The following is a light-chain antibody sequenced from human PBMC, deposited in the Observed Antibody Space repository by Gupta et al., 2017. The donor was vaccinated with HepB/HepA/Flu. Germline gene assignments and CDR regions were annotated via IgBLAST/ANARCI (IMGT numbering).Light chain of an antibody. CDR2: DVS. J-gene: IGKJ4*01. CDR1: QDIDNN. V-gene: IGKV1-33*01. CDR3: QQFSLPPLP. Sequence: DIQMTQSPSSLSAFVGDRVTITCQASQDIDNNKLNWYHQRPGQAPKLLLYDVSKSQPGVPSRFTGGGSAKPVYFNLQRPAPGDIGKFFCQQFSLPPLPFGGGTKVEI.